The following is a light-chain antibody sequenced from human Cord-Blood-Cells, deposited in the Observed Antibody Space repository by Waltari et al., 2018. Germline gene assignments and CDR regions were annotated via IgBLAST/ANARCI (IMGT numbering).Light chain of an antibody. J-gene: IGLJ1*01. Sequence: QSALTQPASVSGSPGQSITISCTGTSSDVGGYNYVSWYQQHPGKAPKLMIYDVSKRPSGVANRCSGYKSGNTASMTISGLQAEDEADYYCSSYTSSSTFGFGTGTKVTVL. CDR2: DVS. V-gene: IGLV2-14*01. CDR3: SSYTSSSTFG. CDR1: SSDVGGYNY.